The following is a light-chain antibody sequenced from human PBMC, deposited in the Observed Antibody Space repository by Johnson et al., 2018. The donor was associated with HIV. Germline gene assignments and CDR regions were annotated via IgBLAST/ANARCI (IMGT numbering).Light chain of an antibody. CDR3: GTWDSSLSFYV. CDR1: SFNIGINF. V-gene: IGLV1-51*01. CDR2: YNN. Sequence: QPVLTQPPSVSAAPGQRVTISCSGSSFNIGINFVSWYQQLPGTAPKLLTYYNNKRPSGIPDRFSGSKSGTSATLGITGLQTADEAAYYCGTWDSSLSFYVFGTGTKVTVL. J-gene: IGLJ1*01.